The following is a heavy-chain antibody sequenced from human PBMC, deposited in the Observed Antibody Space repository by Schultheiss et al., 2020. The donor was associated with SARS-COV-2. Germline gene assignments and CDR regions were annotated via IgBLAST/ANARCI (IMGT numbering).Heavy chain of an antibody. CDR1: GFTFSSYA. CDR3: ARGEYYYDSSGLSGDAFDI. Sequence: GGSLRLSCAASGFTFSSYAMRWVRQAPGKGLEWVANIKQDGSEKYYVDSVKGRFTISRENAKNSLYLQMNSLRAEDTAVYYCARGEYYYDSSGLSGDAFDIWGQGTMVTVSS. J-gene: IGHJ3*02. CDR2: IKQDGSEK. V-gene: IGHV3-7*01. D-gene: IGHD3-22*01.